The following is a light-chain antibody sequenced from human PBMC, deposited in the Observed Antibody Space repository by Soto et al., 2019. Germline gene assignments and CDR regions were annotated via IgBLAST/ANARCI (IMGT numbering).Light chain of an antibody. J-gene: IGKJ4*02. V-gene: IGKV2-30*01. CDR1: QSLVYSDGRTY. Sequence: DVVMTQSPLSLPVTLGQPASISCRSSQSLVYSDGRTYRNWFHQRPGHSTRLLIYKVSKRDSGVPDRFSGRGSYTEFKLKSSMVEAEDVGVYYCMKGTSWLTFGGGTKVEI. CDR3: MKGTSWLT. CDR2: KVS.